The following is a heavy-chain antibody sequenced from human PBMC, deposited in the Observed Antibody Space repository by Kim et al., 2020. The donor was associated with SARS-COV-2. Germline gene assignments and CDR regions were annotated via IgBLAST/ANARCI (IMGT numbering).Heavy chain of an antibody. D-gene: IGHD3-10*01. CDR1: GFTFSSYA. Sequence: GGSLRLSCAASGFTFSSYAMSWVRQAPGKGLEWVSAISGSGGSTYYADSVKGRFTISRDNSKNTLYLQMNSLRAEDTAVYYCAKDNDGVYYGSGSYDYWGQGTLVTVSS. CDR3: AKDNDGVYYGSGSYDY. J-gene: IGHJ4*02. V-gene: IGHV3-23*01. CDR2: ISGSGGST.